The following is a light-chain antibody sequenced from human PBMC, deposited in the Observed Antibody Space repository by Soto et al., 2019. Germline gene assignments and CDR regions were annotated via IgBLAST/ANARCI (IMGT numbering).Light chain of an antibody. CDR2: AAS. CDR1: EYISTY. Sequence: DIQMTQSPSSLSASVGDRVTITCRASEYISTYLNWYQQKPGRPPKFLIYAASSLHSGVPPRFSGSRSGTDFTLTISSLQPEDFATYYCQQNYITPYTFGQGTKLDIK. V-gene: IGKV1-39*01. CDR3: QQNYITPYT. J-gene: IGKJ2*01.